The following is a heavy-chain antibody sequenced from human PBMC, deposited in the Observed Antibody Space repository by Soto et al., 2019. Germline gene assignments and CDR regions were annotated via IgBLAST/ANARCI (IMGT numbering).Heavy chain of an antibody. V-gene: IGHV3-74*01. CDR1: GFTFSNYW. Sequence: GWSLRLSCAASGFTFSNYWMHWVRQGPGEGLVWVSHINSDGSSTNYADSVRGRFIISRDNAENTLYLQMNSLRAEDTAVYYCARDLSGPFDYWGQGTLGTV. J-gene: IGHJ4*02. CDR2: INSDGSST. CDR3: ARDLSGPFDY.